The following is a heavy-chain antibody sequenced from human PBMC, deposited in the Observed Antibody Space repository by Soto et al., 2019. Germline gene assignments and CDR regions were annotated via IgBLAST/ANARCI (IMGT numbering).Heavy chain of an antibody. CDR2: IYYSGST. V-gene: IGHV4-31*03. J-gene: IGHJ4*02. Sequence: PSETLSLTCTVSGGSISSGGYYWSWIRQHPGKGLEWIGYIYYSGSTYYNPSLKSRVTISVDTSKNQFSLKLSSVTAADTAVYYCAREVAAAPPYYFDYWGQGTLVTVSS. CDR3: AREVAAAPPYYFDY. D-gene: IGHD6-13*01. CDR1: GGSISSGGYY.